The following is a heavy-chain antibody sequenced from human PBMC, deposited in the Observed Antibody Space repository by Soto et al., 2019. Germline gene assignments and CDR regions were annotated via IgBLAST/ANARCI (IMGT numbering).Heavy chain of an antibody. CDR3: ARVTFPRNTLRYCSGGSCYSFQH. CDR2: IWYDGSNK. Sequence: PGVSLRLSCAASGFTFSSSGIHWFRQAPGKGLEWVAVIWYDGSNKYYADSVKGRFTISRDNSKNTLYLQMNSLRAEDTAVYYCARVTFPRNTLRYCSGGSCYSFQHWGQGTLVTVSS. V-gene: IGHV3-33*01. D-gene: IGHD2-15*01. J-gene: IGHJ1*01. CDR1: GFTFSSSG.